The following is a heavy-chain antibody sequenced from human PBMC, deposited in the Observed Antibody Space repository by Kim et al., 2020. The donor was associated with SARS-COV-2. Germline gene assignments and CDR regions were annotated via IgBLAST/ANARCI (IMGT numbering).Heavy chain of an antibody. CDR2: INHSGST. D-gene: IGHD5-12*01. J-gene: IGHJ5*02. CDR1: GGSFSGYY. Sequence: SETLSLTCAVYGGSFSGYYWSWIRQPPGKGLEWIGEINHSGSTNYNPSLKSRVTISVDTSKNQFSLKLSSVTAADTAVYYCARGERWLQLSWGQGTLVTVSS. CDR3: ARGERWLQLS. V-gene: IGHV4-34*01.